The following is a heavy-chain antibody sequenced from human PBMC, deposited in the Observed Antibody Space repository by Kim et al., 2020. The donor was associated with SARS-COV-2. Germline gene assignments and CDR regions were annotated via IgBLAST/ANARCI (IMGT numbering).Heavy chain of an antibody. CDR2: IYYSGST. Sequence: SETLSLTCTVSGGSISSYYWSWIRQPPGKGLEWIGYIYYSGSTNYNPSLKSRVTISVDTSKNQFSLKLSSVTAADTAVYYCARIRGGPYSSSLRVWGFDPWGQGTLVTVSS. CDR1: GGSISSYY. V-gene: IGHV4-59*01. D-gene: IGHD6-13*01. CDR3: ARIRGGPYSSSLRVWGFDP. J-gene: IGHJ5*02.